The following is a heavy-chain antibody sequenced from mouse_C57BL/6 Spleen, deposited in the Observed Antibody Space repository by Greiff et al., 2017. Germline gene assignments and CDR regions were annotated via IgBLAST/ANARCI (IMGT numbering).Heavy chain of an antibody. J-gene: IGHJ1*03. Sequence: EVHLVESEGGLVQPGSSMKLSCTASGFTFSDYYMAWVRQVPEQGLEWVANINYDGSSTYYLDSLKSRFIFSIDNAKNILYLQMSSLKSEDTATYDGAREGSSGDWYFDVWGTGTTVTVSS. CDR3: AREGSSGDWYFDV. D-gene: IGHD1-1*01. CDR1: GFTFSDYY. CDR2: INYDGSST. V-gene: IGHV5-16*01.